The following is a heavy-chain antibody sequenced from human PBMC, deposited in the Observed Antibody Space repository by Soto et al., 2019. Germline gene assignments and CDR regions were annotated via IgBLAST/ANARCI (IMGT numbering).Heavy chain of an antibody. CDR3: ARAPVVVVAGSLFDP. CDR2: ISAYNGNT. Sequence: QVQLVQSGAEVKKPGASVKVSCKASGYTFTSYGISWVRQAPGQGLEWMGWISAYNGNTNYAQKLQGRVTMTTDPSTSTAYMELRSLRSDDTAVYYCARAPVVVVAGSLFDPWGQGTLVTVSS. V-gene: IGHV1-18*01. J-gene: IGHJ5*02. D-gene: IGHD2-15*01. CDR1: GYTFTSYG.